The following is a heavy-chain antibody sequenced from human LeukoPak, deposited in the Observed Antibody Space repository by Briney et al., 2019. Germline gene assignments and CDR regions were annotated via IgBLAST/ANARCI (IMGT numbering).Heavy chain of an antibody. CDR2: INPNSGGT. CDR3: ARMTGDILTTRRSPDDY. D-gene: IGHD3-9*01. CDR1: GYTFTGYY. Sequence: GASVKVSCKASGYTFTGYYMHWVRQAPGQGLEWMGRINPNSGGTNYAQKFQGRVTMTGDTSISTAYMELSRLRSDDTAVYYCARMTGDILTTRRSPDDYWGQGTLVTVSS. J-gene: IGHJ4*02. V-gene: IGHV1-2*06.